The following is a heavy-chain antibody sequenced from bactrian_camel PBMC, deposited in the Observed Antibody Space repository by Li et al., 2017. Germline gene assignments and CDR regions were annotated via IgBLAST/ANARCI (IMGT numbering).Heavy chain of an antibody. CDR1: GVVNERLF. J-gene: IGHJ4*01. CDR2: LYFDSGAT. V-gene: IGHV3S54*01. CDR3: AADLRFRRWIGLRPSEWNF. D-gene: IGHD1*01. Sequence: HVQLVESGGGSVQAGGSLRLSCAAAGVVNERLFMGWFRQQPGKKREGVAALYFDSGATYYPESVKGRFTVSRDNPTSTLTLQMDSLTPEDAATYYCAADLRFRRWIGLRPSEWNFWGQGTQVTVS.